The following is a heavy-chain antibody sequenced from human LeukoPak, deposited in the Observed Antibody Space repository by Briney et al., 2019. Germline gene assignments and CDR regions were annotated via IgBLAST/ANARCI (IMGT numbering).Heavy chain of an antibody. V-gene: IGHV3-21*04. CDR3: AKDPHSSGWPYWYFDL. Sequence: PGGSLRLSCAASGFTFSSYSMNWVRQAPGKGLEWVSSISSSSSYIYYADSVKGRFTISRDNSKNTVYLQMNSLRAKDTAVYYCAKDPHSSGWPYWYFDLWGRGTLVTVSS. J-gene: IGHJ2*01. D-gene: IGHD6-19*01. CDR1: GFTFSSYS. CDR2: ISSSSSYI.